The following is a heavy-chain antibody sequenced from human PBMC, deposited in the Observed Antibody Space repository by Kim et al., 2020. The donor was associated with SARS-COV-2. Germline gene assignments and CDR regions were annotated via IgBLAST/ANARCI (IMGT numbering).Heavy chain of an antibody. CDR3: ARDRYKYSSSWYNFDY. J-gene: IGHJ4*02. Sequence: KLQGRVTMTTDTSTSTAYMELRSLRSDDTAVYYCARDRYKYSSSWYNFDYWGQGTLVTVSS. V-gene: IGHV1-18*01. D-gene: IGHD6-13*01.